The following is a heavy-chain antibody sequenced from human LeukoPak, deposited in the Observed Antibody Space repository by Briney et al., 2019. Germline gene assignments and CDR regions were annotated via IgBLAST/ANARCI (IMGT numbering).Heavy chain of an antibody. CDR1: GFTFSSDA. CDR2: IHESGGSI. J-gene: IGHJ4*02. V-gene: IGHV3-23*01. CDR3: ARDYGSRGSSSYPFDN. Sequence: PGGSLRLSCAATGFTFSSDAMSWVRQAPGKGLEWVSSIHESGGSIYYADSVKGRFTISRDNSKNTLDLQMNSLRAEDTAVYYCARDYGSRGSSSYPFDNWSQGTLVTVSP. D-gene: IGHD3-10*01.